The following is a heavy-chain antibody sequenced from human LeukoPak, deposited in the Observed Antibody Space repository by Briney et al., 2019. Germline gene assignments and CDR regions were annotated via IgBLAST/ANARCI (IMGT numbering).Heavy chain of an antibody. Sequence: SETLSLTCTVSGGSISRYYWSWIRQPPGKGLEWIGYIYYSGSTNYNPSLKSRVTISVDTSKNQFSLKLSSVTAADTAVYYCARGGYYDSSGRRAFDIWGQGTMVTVSS. D-gene: IGHD3-22*01. CDR3: ARGGYYDSSGRRAFDI. CDR1: GGSISRYY. V-gene: IGHV4-59*01. J-gene: IGHJ3*02. CDR2: IYYSGST.